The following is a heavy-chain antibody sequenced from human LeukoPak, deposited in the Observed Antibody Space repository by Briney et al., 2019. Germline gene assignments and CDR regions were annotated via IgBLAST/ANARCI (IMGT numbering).Heavy chain of an antibody. V-gene: IGHV4-59*12. J-gene: IGHJ5*02. CDR3: ARGYCSSTSCYPGWFDP. Sequence: SKTLSLTCTVSGGSISSYYWSWIRQPPGKGLEWIGYIYYSGSTYYNPSLKSRVTISVDRSKNQFSLKLSSVTAADTAVYYCARGYCSSTSCYPGWFDPWGQGTLVTVSS. CDR1: GGSISSYY. D-gene: IGHD2-2*01. CDR2: IYYSGST.